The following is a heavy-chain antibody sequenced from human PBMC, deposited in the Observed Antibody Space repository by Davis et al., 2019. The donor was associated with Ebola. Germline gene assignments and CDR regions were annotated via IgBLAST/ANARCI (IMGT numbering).Heavy chain of an antibody. CDR2: ISSSSSTI. J-gene: IGHJ4*02. Sequence: PGGSLRLSCAASGFTFSSYSMNWVRQAPGKGLEWVSYISSSSSTIYYADSVKGRFTISRDNAKNSLYLQMNSLRDEDTAVHYCARDDVVVVTTTFDYWGQGTLVTVSS. D-gene: IGHD2-15*01. CDR3: ARDDVVVVTTTFDY. CDR1: GFTFSSYS. V-gene: IGHV3-48*02.